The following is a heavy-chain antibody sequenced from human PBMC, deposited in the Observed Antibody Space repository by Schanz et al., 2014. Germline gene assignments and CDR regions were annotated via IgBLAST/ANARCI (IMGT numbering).Heavy chain of an antibody. V-gene: IGHV3-23*01. CDR3: AKLSSSGRLAGYFDY. CDR1: GFTFSNYA. CDR2: FIVDSGNT. Sequence: EVQLLESGGGLVRPGGSLRLSCAASGFTFSNYAMSWVRQAPGKGLEWVSRFIVDSGNTYYAGSVKGRFSISRDYSKNTLYLQMSSLRAEDTAIYYCAKLSSSGRLAGYFDYWGQGALVTVSS. J-gene: IGHJ4*02. D-gene: IGHD6-19*01.